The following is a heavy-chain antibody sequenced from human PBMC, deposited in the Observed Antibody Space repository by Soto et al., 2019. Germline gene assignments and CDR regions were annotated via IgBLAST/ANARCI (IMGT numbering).Heavy chain of an antibody. J-gene: IGHJ4*02. CDR2: ISSSSSTI. CDR3: ARDSYYDSSGPAGY. D-gene: IGHD3-22*01. CDR1: GFTFSSYS. Sequence: EVQLVESGGGLVQPGGSLRLSCAASGFTFSSYSMNWVRQAPGKGLEWVSYISSSSSTIYYADSVKGRFTISRDNAKNSLYLQMNSLRDEDTAVYYWARDSYYDSSGPAGYWGQGTLVTVSS. V-gene: IGHV3-48*02.